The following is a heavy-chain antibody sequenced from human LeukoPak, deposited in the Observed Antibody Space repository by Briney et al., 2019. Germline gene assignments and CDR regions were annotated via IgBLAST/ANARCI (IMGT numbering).Heavy chain of an antibody. J-gene: IGHJ4*02. V-gene: IGHV1-8*01. Sequence: ASVTVSFKASGYTFTIYDINWVRQAPGQGLEWMGWMNPNSGNTGYAQKFQGRVTMTRNTSISTAYMELSSLRSEDTAVYYCARGDHYYGSESYYIWGQGTLVTVSS. D-gene: IGHD3-10*01. CDR3: ARGDHYYGSESYYI. CDR2: MNPNSGNT. CDR1: GYTFTIYD.